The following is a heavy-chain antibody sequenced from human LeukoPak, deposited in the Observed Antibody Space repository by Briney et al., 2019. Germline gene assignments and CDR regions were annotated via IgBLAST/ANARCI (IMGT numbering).Heavy chain of an antibody. J-gene: IGHJ5*02. Sequence: ESLRISCKGSGYSFTSYWISWVRQMPGKGLEWMGRIDPSDSYTNYSPSFQGHVTISADKSISTAYLQWSSLKASDTAMYYCASLRGATEEFDPWGQGTLVTVSS. V-gene: IGHV5-10-1*01. CDR2: IDPSDSYT. CDR1: GYSFTSYW. CDR3: ASLRGATEEFDP. D-gene: IGHD5-24*01.